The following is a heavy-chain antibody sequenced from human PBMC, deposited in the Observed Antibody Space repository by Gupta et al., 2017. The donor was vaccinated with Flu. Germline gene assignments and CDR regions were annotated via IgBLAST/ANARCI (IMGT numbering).Heavy chain of an antibody. CDR2: ISSSSATT. J-gene: IGHJ5*02. D-gene: IGHD1-1*01. Sequence: NWVRQVPGKGLEWISYISSSSATTDYADSVKGRFTISRDYDKDSLYLQMDSLRVEDTAVYYCARDFNWNSLDPWGQGTLVTVSS. CDR3: ARDFNWNSLDP. V-gene: IGHV3-48*01.